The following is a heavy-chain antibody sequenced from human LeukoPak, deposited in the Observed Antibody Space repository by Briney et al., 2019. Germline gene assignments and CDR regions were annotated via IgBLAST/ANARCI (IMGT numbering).Heavy chain of an antibody. CDR2: ISYDGSNK. J-gene: IGHJ5*02. CDR1: GFTFSSYG. CDR3: AKDSGSGSILNWFDL. D-gene: IGHD3-10*01. V-gene: IGHV3-30*18. Sequence: GRSLRLSCAASGFTFSSYGMHWVSQAPGKGLEWVAVISYDGSNKYYADSVKGRFTISRDNSKNTLYLQMNSLRAEDTAVYYCAKDSGSGSILNWFDLWGQGTLVTVSS.